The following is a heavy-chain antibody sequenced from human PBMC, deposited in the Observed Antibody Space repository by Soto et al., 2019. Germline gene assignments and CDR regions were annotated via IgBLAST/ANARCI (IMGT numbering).Heavy chain of an antibody. V-gene: IGHV3-15*07. J-gene: IGHJ4*02. D-gene: IGHD3-10*01. Sequence: EVQLVESGGGLVKPGGCLRLSCATSGFTFSNAWMNWVRQAPGKGLEWVGRIKSKTNGGTTDYAAPVKDRFTISRDDSKNTLYLQMNSLKIKDTAVYYFTTDVIWFGEFQPASGQWGQGTLVTVSS. CDR3: TTDVIWFGEFQPASGQ. CDR1: GFTFSNAW. CDR2: IKSKTNGGTT.